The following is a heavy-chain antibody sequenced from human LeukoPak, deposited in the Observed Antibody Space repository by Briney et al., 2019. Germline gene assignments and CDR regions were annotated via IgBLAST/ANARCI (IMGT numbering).Heavy chain of an antibody. J-gene: IGHJ3*02. CDR1: GGSINSYY. CDR2: IYYSGST. CDR3: ARVTIRSGSPLHAFDI. Sequence: SETLSLTCTVSGGSINSYYWSWIRQPPGKGLEGIWDIYYSGSTNYNPSLKSRVTISVDTSKNQFSLKLSSVTAADTAVYYCARVTIRSGSPLHAFDIWGQGTMVTVSS. V-gene: IGHV4-59*12. D-gene: IGHD3-22*01.